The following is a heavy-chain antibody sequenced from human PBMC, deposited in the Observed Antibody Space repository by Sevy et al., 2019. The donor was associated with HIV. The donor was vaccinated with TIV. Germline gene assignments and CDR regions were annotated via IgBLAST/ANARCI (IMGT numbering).Heavy chain of an antibody. D-gene: IGHD6-25*01. CDR2: ISSSSSYI. CDR1: GFTFSSYS. V-gene: IGHV3-21*01. J-gene: IGHJ3*02. CDR3: ARDRSQCSSGYRVDAYDI. Sequence: AGSLRLSCAASGFTFSSYSMNWVRQAPGKGLEWVSSISSSSSYIYYADSVKGRFTISRDNAKNSLYLQMNSLRAEDTAVYDRARDRSQCSSGYRVDAYDIWGQGTMVTVSS.